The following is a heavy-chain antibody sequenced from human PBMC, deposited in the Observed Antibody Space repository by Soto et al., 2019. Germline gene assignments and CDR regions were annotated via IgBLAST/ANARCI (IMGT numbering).Heavy chain of an antibody. V-gene: IGHV4-59*08. J-gene: IGHJ4*02. CDR2: IYYSGTT. CDR1: GDSSSSYY. D-gene: IGHD1-1*01. Sequence: QVQLQESGPGLVKPSETLSLTCTVSGDSSSSYYWSWIRQPPGKRLEWIGYIYYSGTTNYNPSLKSQVTMSRDTSKNQFSLKLSSVTAADTAMYYCARHARSALNTWIDYWGQGTLVTVSS. CDR3: ARHARSALNTWIDY.